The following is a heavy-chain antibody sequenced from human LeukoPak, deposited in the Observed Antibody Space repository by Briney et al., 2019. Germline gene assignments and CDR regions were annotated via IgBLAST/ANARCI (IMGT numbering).Heavy chain of an antibody. CDR1: GFTFTSYW. V-gene: IGHV3-7*03. Sequence: GGSLRLSCVGSGFTFTSYWMTWVRQAPGKGLEWVANIKLDGSEKNYVDSVKGRFTISRDNTKNSLYLQMNSLGAEDTAVFYCARDQYDTWSRRGNFDSWGQGTLVIVSS. CDR2: IKLDGSEK. J-gene: IGHJ4*02. D-gene: IGHD3-3*01. CDR3: ARDQYDTWSRRGNFDS.